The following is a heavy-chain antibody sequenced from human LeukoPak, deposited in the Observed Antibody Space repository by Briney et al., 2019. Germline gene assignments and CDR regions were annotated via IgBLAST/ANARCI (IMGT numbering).Heavy chain of an antibody. V-gene: IGHV4-39*01. CDR1: GGSISSSSYY. D-gene: IGHD5-12*01. CDR3: ARHSSDLDVVVTFLWFDP. CDR2: IYYSGST. J-gene: IGHJ5*02. Sequence: SETLSLTCTVSGGSISSSSYYWGWIRQPPGKGLEWIGSIYYSGSTYYNPSLKSRVTISVDTSKNQFSLKLSSATAADTAVYYCARHSSDLDVVVTFLWFDPWGQGTLVTVSS.